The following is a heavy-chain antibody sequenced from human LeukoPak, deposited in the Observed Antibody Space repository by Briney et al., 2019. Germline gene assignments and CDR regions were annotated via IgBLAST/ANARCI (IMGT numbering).Heavy chain of an antibody. D-gene: IGHD5-24*01. CDR1: GDSISGNY. Sequence: SETLSLTCTVSGDSISGNYWTWIRQSPGKGLEWIGYIYYSGSTNYNASLKSRVTISVDTSKNQFSLKLSSVTAADTAVYHCARLGDGDNLRYFDYWGQGTLVTVSS. CDR3: ARLGDGDNLRYFDY. J-gene: IGHJ4*02. V-gene: IGHV4-59*08. CDR2: IYYSGST.